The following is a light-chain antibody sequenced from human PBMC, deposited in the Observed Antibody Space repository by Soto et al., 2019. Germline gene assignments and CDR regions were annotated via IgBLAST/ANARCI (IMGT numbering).Light chain of an antibody. Sequence: DIQMTQSPSTLSACVGDRVTITCRASQSISSWLAWYQQKPGKAPKLLIYDASSLESGVPSRFSGSGSGTEFTLTISSLQPDDFATYYCQQYNSYSPTFGPGTKVDIK. V-gene: IGKV1-5*01. J-gene: IGKJ3*01. CDR2: DAS. CDR3: QQYNSYSPT. CDR1: QSISSW.